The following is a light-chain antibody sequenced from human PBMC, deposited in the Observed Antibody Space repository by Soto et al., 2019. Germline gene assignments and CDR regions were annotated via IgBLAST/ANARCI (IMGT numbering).Light chain of an antibody. J-gene: IGKJ1*01. CDR1: HSISTN. V-gene: IGKV3-15*01. CDR3: HQYNNWPPWT. CDR2: GAS. Sequence: EIVMTQSPATLSLSPGERASLPCRASHSISTNLAWYQQKPGQAPRLLIYGASTRATGIPARFSGSGSETEFTLTISSLQSEDFAVYYCHQYNNWPPWTFGQGTKVDI.